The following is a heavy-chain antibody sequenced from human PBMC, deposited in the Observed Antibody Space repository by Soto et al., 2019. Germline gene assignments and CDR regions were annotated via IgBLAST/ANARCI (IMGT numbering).Heavy chain of an antibody. CDR2: IYYSGST. Sequence: SETLCITCTFSGGSISSGGYYWSWIRQHPGKGLEWIGYIYYSGSTYYNPSLKSRVTISVDTSKNQFSLKLSSVTAADTAVYYCARESDYCTTGVCYVDPWGQGTLVTVSS. V-gene: IGHV4-31*03. D-gene: IGHD2-8*01. CDR3: ARESDYCTTGVCYVDP. CDR1: GGSISSGGYY. J-gene: IGHJ5*02.